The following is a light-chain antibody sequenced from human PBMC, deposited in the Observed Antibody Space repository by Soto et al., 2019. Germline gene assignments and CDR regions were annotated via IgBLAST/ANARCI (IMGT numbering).Light chain of an antibody. CDR2: GAS. CDR3: QQYNNWPPIT. CDR1: QSVGSMY. V-gene: IGKV3D-15*01. Sequence: EIVLTQSACTLSLSPGERATLSWRASQSVGSMYLAWYQQKLGQAPRLLIYGASNRATGIPDRFSGSGSGTEFTLTISSLQSEDFAVYYCQQYNNWPPITFGQGTRLEIK. J-gene: IGKJ5*01.